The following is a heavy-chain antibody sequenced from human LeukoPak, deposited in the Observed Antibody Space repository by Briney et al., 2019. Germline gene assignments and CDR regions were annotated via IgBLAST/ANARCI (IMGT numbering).Heavy chain of an antibody. J-gene: IGHJ4*02. CDR3: ARDEVTAGGGLES. Sequence: GGSLRLSCAASGFAVNTKFMHWVRQAPGKGLEWISVIYSGGLTYYADSVEGRFTISRDNSKNKLYLHMNSVRAKDTAVYYCARDEVTAGGGLESWGQGTVVIVSS. V-gene: IGHV3-53*01. D-gene: IGHD2-2*01. CDR1: GFAVNTKF. CDR2: IYSGGLT.